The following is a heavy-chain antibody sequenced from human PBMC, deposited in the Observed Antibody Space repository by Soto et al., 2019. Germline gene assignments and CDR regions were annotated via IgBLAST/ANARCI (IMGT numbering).Heavy chain of an antibody. CDR1: GGSISSGGYY. J-gene: IGHJ6*02. V-gene: IGHV4-31*03. D-gene: IGHD3-10*01. CDR3: AAVAYYYGSGAYGMDV. Sequence: SETLSLTCTVSGGSISSGGYYWSWIRQHPGKGLEWIGYIYYSGSTYYNPSLKSRVTISVDTSKNQFSLKLSSVTAADTAVYYCAAVAYYYGSGAYGMDVWGQGTTVTVSS. CDR2: IYYSGST.